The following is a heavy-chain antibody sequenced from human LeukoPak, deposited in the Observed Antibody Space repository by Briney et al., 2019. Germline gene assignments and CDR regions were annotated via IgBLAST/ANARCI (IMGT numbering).Heavy chain of an antibody. CDR2: INTHNGNT. V-gene: IGHV1-18*01. Sequence: ASVKVSCKASGYNFDKFGIAWVRQAPGQGLEWMGWINTHNGNTKYAQQYQGRVTMTTDTSTSTVYMELRSLRSDDTAVYFCARGTPQRLKRYDYWGQGTQVTVSS. J-gene: IGHJ4*02. CDR1: GYNFDKFG. D-gene: IGHD6-25*01. CDR3: ARGTPQRLKRYDY.